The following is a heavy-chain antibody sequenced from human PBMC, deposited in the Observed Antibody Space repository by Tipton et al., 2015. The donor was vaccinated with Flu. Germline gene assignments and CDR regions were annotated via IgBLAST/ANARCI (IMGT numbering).Heavy chain of an antibody. CDR3: ARRDYSNYVSDPKSWFDP. CDR2: VSRTGST. D-gene: IGHD4-11*01. Sequence: LRLSCYVSGGSISSHYWSWIRQPPGKGLEWIGTVSRTGSTIYNPSLKSRVTISIDTSKNQFSLNMRSVTAADMAVYYCARRDYSNYVSDPKSWFDPWGQGTLVAVSS. CDR1: GGSISSHY. J-gene: IGHJ5*02. V-gene: IGHV4-59*08.